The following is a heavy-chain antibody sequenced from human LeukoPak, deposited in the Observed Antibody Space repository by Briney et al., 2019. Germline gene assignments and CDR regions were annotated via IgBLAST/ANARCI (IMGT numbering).Heavy chain of an antibody. J-gene: IGHJ4*02. Sequence: GWSLRLSCSASGXTFSSSPMHWVRQAPGKGLEYVSAISSDGVSKYYGDSMKGRFTISRDNSKNILYLHMSSLRAEDTAVYYCVQEGSGWYASWGQGTLVTVSS. D-gene: IGHD6-19*01. V-gene: IGHV3-64D*06. CDR2: ISSDGVSK. CDR3: VQEGSGWYAS. CDR1: GXTFSSSP.